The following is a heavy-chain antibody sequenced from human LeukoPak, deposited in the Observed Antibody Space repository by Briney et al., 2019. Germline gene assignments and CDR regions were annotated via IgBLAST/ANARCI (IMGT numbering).Heavy chain of an antibody. CDR2: VYYVGTT. CDR3: ARVDRVNWFDP. Sequence: SETLSLTCNVSGGSIDNDYWSWIRQPPGRGLEWIGNVYYVGTTNYHPSFKSRVTISVDASRSKFSLRLTPLTPADTAVYFCARVDRVNWFDPWGQGTLVTVSS. V-gene: IGHV4-59*01. J-gene: IGHJ5*02. CDR1: GGSIDNDY.